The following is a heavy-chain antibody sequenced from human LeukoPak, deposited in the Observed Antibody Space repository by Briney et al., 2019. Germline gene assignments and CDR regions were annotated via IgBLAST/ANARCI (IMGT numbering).Heavy chain of an antibody. Sequence: GGSLRLSCVASGFTFSDYYMSWIRQAPGKGLEWVSYITTSGSTIYYADSVEGRFTISRDNAKNSLYLQMNSLRAEDTAVYYCARGEGIVGATNAFDLWGQGTMVTVSS. J-gene: IGHJ3*01. V-gene: IGHV3-11*01. CDR1: GFTFSDYY. CDR3: ARGEGIVGATNAFDL. D-gene: IGHD1-26*01. CDR2: ITTSGSTI.